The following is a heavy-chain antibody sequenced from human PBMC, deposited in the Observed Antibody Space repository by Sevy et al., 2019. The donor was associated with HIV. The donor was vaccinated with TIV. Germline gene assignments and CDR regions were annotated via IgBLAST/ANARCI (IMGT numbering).Heavy chain of an antibody. D-gene: IGHD1-1*01. V-gene: IGHV4-4*07. CDR2: IYFTGNT. Sequence: SETLSLTCTVSGGSISSYYWSWIRQPAGKGLEWIGNIYFTGNTDYSPSLKSRVTLSLDTSKSQFSLTLKSVTAADTAIYFCARDSTTRPRVLDYWGQGTLVTVSS. J-gene: IGHJ4*02. CDR3: ARDSTTRPRVLDY. CDR1: GGSISSYY.